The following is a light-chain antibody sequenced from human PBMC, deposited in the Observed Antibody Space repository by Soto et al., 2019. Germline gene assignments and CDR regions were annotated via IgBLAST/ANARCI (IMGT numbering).Light chain of an antibody. CDR3: CSYAATSTLV. V-gene: IGLV1-36*01. CDR1: SSNIGNNA. Sequence: QSVLTQPPSVSEAPRQRVTISCSGSSSNIGNNAVNWYQQLPGKAPKLLIYYDDLLPSGVSDRFSGSKSGTSASLAISGLQSEDEADYYCCSYAATSTLVFGGGTKLTVL. J-gene: IGLJ3*02. CDR2: YDD.